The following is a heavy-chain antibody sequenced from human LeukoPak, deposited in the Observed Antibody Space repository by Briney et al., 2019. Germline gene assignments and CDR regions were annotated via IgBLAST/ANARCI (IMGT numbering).Heavy chain of an antibody. CDR2: FDPEDGET. V-gene: IGHV1-24*01. D-gene: IGHD1-7*01. Sequence: ASVKVSCKVSGYTLTELSMHWVRQAPGKGREWMGGFDPEDGETIYAQKFQGRVTMTEDTSTDTAYMELSRLRPEDTAVYYCATVGPPTGSTDGYWGQGTLVTVSS. J-gene: IGHJ4*02. CDR1: GYTLTELS. CDR3: ATVGPPTGSTDGY.